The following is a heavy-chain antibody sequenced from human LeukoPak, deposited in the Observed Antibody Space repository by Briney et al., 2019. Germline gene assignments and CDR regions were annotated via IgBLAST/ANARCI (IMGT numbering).Heavy chain of an antibody. J-gene: IGHJ5*02. CDR1: GYTFTGYY. D-gene: IGHD1-1*01. Sequence: ASVKVSCKASGYTFTGYYMHWVRQAPGQGLEWMGWINPNSGGTNYAQKFQGRVTMTRDTSISTAYMELSRLRSDDTAVYYCARDRVTDWNPSNWFDPWGQGTLATVSS. CDR3: ARDRVTDWNPSNWFDP. CDR2: INPNSGGT. V-gene: IGHV1-2*02.